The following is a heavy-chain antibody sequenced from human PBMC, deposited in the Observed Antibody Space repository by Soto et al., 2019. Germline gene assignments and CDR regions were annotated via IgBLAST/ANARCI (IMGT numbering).Heavy chain of an antibody. Sequence: QVQLVQSGAEVKKPGSSVKVSCKASGGTFSSYAISWVRQAPGQGLEWMGGIIPIFGTANYAQKFQGRVTITADESTSTDYMELSSLRSEYTAVYYCAIGWERWPNGGHGGTSYWYFDLWGRGTLVTVSS. J-gene: IGHJ2*01. CDR2: IIPIFGTA. D-gene: IGHD1-26*01. V-gene: IGHV1-69*01. CDR3: AIGWERWPNGGHGGTSYWYFDL. CDR1: GGTFSSYA.